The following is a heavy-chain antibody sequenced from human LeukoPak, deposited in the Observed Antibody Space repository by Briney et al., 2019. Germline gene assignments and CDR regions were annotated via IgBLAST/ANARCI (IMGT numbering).Heavy chain of an antibody. D-gene: IGHD2-21*02. CDR2: ISSSSSYI. Sequence: GGSLRLSCAASGFTFSSCSMNWVRQAPGKGLEWVSSISSSSSYIYYADSVEGQFTISRDNAKNSLYLQMNSLRAEDTAVYYCARVIGVAYCGGDCPGDAFDIWGQGTMVTVSS. CDR1: GFTFSSCS. V-gene: IGHV3-21*01. CDR3: ARVIGVAYCGGDCPGDAFDI. J-gene: IGHJ3*02.